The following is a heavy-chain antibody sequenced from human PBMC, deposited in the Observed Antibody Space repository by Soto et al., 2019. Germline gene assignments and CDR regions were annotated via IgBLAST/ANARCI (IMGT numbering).Heavy chain of an antibody. J-gene: IGHJ3*02. V-gene: IGHV1-58*01. CDR2: IVVGSGNT. Sequence: SVKVSCKASGFTFTSSAVQWVRQARGQRLEWIGWIVVGSGNTNYAQKFQERVTITRDMSTSTAYMELSSLRSEDTAVYYCAADPTDYDFWSGSTLDAFDIWGQGTMVTVSS. D-gene: IGHD3-3*01. CDR3: AADPTDYDFWSGSTLDAFDI. CDR1: GFTFTSSA.